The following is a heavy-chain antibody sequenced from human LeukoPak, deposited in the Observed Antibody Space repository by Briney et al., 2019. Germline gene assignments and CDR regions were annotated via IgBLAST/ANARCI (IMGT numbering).Heavy chain of an antibody. CDR2: ISGSGGST. CDR3: ASLGYCSGGSCYGYYYGMDV. V-gene: IGHV3-23*01. J-gene: IGHJ6*02. Sequence: GGSLRLSCAASGFAFSSYAMSWVSQAPGKGMEWVSGISGSGGSTYYADSAKGRFTISRDNSKNTLYLQMNSLRAEDTAVYYCASLGYCSGGSCYGYYYGMDVWGQGTTVTVSS. CDR1: GFAFSSYA. D-gene: IGHD2-15*01.